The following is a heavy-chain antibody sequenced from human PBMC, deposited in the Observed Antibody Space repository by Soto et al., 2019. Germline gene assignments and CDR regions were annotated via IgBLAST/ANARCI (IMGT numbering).Heavy chain of an antibody. CDR1: GGSISSYY. V-gene: IGHV4-59*01. J-gene: IGHJ5*02. Sequence: SETLSLTCTVSGGSISSYYWSWIRQPPGKGLEWIGYIYYSGSTNYNPSLKSRVTISVDTSKNQFSLKLSSVTAADTAVYYCARDYYDSSGYSFLRPWGQGTLVTVSS. CDR3: ARDYYDSSGYSFLRP. CDR2: IYYSGST. D-gene: IGHD3-22*01.